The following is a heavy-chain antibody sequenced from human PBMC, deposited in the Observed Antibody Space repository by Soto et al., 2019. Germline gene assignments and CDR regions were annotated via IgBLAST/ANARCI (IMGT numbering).Heavy chain of an antibody. J-gene: IGHJ5*02. CDR3: ARGPSSSWYGWFDP. CDR1: GFTFSSCS. D-gene: IGHD6-13*01. Sequence: GGSLRLSCAASGFTFSSCSMNWVRQAPGKGLEWVSSISSSSSYIYYADSVKGRFTISRDNAKNSLYLQMNSLRAEDTAVYYCARGPSSSWYGWFDPWGQGTLVTVSS. V-gene: IGHV3-21*01. CDR2: ISSSSSYI.